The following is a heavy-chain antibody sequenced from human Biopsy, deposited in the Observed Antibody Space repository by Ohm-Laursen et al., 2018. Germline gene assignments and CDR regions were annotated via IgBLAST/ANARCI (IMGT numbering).Heavy chain of an antibody. CDR2: IFQNGYT. CDR1: GHSVRSGYY. J-gene: IGHJ2*01. Sequence: TLSLTCAVSGHSVRSGYYWGWIRQPPGKGLEWIGSIFQNGYTYYNPSLETRVTISVDTSKDQFSLKLTSVAAADTAVYYCVREPKTGTAEAWYFDLWGRGSPVTVPS. CDR3: VREPKTGTAEAWYFDL. D-gene: IGHD3-9*01. V-gene: IGHV4-38-2*02.